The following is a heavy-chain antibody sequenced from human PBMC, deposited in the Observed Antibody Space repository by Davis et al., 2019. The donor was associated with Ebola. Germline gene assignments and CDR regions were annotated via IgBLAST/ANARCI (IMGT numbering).Heavy chain of an antibody. V-gene: IGHV4-31*03. CDR3: ARASSGWYRGPYNWFDP. J-gene: IGHJ5*02. D-gene: IGHD6-19*01. CDR2: IYYSGST. Sequence: SETLSLTCTVSGGSISSGGYYWSWIRQHPGKGLEWIGYIYYSGSTYYNPSLKSRVTISVDTSKNQFSLKLSSVTAADTAVYYCARASSGWYRGPYNWFDPWGQGTLVTVSS. CDR1: GGSISSGGYY.